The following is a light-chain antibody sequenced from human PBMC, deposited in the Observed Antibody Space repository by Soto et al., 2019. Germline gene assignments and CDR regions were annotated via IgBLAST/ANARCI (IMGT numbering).Light chain of an antibody. CDR3: QLYDNFPPDT. J-gene: IGKJ2*01. CDR1: RDISVY. Sequence: DIQMTQSPSSLSASVGDRVTITCQASRDISVYLIWYQQKPGRPTKLQVYEASNFQTAVQSRFSGNGIGTHFSSTISSLQHQGIAAYYCQLYDNFPPDTFGQGTRRQSK. CDR2: EAS. V-gene: IGKV1-33*01.